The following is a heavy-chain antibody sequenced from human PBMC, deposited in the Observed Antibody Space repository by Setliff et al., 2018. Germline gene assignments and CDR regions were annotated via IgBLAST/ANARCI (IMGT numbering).Heavy chain of an antibody. CDR1: GYLLTSYG. CDR2: ISPYNTNT. J-gene: IGHJ4*02. Sequence: ASVKVSCKTSGYLLTSYGLTWVRQAPGQGLEWMGWISPYNTNTNYAQKLQGRVAMTTDTSTSTAYLDLRSLTSDDTAVYYRSRLVRYCTSTSCQGASGAEFWGQGTLVTVSS. V-gene: IGHV1-18*01. CDR3: SRLVRYCTSTSCQGASGAEF. D-gene: IGHD2-2*01.